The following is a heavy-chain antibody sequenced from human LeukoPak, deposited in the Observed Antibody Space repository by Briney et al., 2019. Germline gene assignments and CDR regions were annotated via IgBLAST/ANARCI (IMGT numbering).Heavy chain of an antibody. CDR3: ARAIGVTCISTSCYSFDY. CDR2: ICWNSGSI. V-gene: IGHV3-9*01. Sequence: GGSLRLSCAASGFIFDDYAIHWVRQVPGKGLEWVSGICWNSGSIGYADSVKGRFTISRDNAKNSLYLQMNSLRAEDAALYYCARAIGVTCISTSCYSFDYWGQGTLVTVSS. J-gene: IGHJ4*02. D-gene: IGHD2-2*02. CDR1: GFIFDDYA.